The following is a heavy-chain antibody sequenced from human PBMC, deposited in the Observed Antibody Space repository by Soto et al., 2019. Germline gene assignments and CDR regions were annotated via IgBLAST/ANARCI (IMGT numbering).Heavy chain of an antibody. CDR2: IGTAGDT. Sequence: EVQLVESGGGLVQPGGSLRLSCAASGFTFSSYDMHWVRQATGKGLEWVSAIGTAGDTYYPGSVKGRFTISRENAKNSLYLQMNSLRAGDTAVYYCARFGVAQLYDYWGQGTLVTVSS. CDR3: ARFGVAQLYDY. V-gene: IGHV3-13*04. CDR1: GFTFSSYD. D-gene: IGHD6-13*01. J-gene: IGHJ4*02.